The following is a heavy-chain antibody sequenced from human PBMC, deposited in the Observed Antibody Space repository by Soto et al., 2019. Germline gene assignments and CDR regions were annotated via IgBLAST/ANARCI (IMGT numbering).Heavy chain of an antibody. CDR1: GGSFSGYS. D-gene: IGHD1-26*01. J-gene: IGHJ4*02. Sequence: QVQLQQWGAGLLKPSETLSLTCAVNGGSFSGYSWTWIRQSPGKGLEWIGQINHSGSSIYSPSLKSRVTLSLLNCKNQFSLELTSVTAADAAVYFCARGLFSENSYSGGWYYFDAWGQGTLVAVSS. CDR3: ARGLFSENSYSGGWYYFDA. CDR2: INHSGSS. V-gene: IGHV4-34*01.